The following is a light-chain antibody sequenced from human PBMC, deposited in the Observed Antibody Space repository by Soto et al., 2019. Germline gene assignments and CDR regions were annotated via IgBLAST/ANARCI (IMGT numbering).Light chain of an antibody. CDR1: QSFSTY. J-gene: IGKJ4*01. CDR3: QKYNTAPLT. CDR2: GIS. Sequence: DIQMTQSPSSLSASVGDRVTITCRASQSFSTYLAWYQQKPGKVPKLLISGISTLQSRVPSRLSGSGYGTEVTLTIRNLHPEDVATYYCQKYNTAPLTFGGGTKVDI. V-gene: IGKV1-27*01.